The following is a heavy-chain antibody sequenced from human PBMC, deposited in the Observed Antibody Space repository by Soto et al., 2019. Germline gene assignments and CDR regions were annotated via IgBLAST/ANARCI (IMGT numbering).Heavy chain of an antibody. CDR3: ARDPSEDYDILTGPFDY. CDR2: IIPILGIA. V-gene: IGHV1-69*04. J-gene: IGHJ4*02. D-gene: IGHD3-9*01. Sequence: GASVKVSCKASGGTFSSYTISWVRQAPGQGLEWMGRIIPILGIANYAQKFQGRVTITADKSTSTAYMELSSLRSEDTAVYYCARDPSEDYDILTGPFDYWGQGTLVTVSS. CDR1: GGTFSSYT.